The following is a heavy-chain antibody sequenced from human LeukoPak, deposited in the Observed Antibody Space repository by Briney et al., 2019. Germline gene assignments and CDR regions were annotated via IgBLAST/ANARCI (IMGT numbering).Heavy chain of an antibody. Sequence: SETLSLTCTVSGGSISSSSHYWGWVRQPPAKGLEWIGNIHYIGSTYYNPSLKSRVTISVDTSKNQFSLRLSSVTAADTAVYYCARHEAYSSGWVDYWGQGTLVTVSS. CDR2: IHYIGST. J-gene: IGHJ4*02. CDR3: ARHEAYSSGWVDY. D-gene: IGHD6-19*01. CDR1: GGSISSSSHY. V-gene: IGHV4-39*01.